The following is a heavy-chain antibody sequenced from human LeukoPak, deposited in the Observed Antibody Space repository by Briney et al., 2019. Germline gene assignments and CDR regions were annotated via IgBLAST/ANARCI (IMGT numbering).Heavy chain of an antibody. CDR1: GYTFTSYD. CDR3: AREGYYYYYMDV. V-gene: IGHV1-46*01. Sequence: ASVKVSCKASGYTFTSYDINWVRQAPGQGLEWMGIINPSGGSTSYAQKFQGRVTVTRDMSTSTVYMELSSLRSEDTAVYYCAREGYYYYYMDVWGKGTTVTVSS. J-gene: IGHJ6*03. CDR2: INPSGGST.